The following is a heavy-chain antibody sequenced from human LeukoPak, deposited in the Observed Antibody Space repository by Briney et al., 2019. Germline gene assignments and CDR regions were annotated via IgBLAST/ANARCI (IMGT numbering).Heavy chain of an antibody. CDR1: GFTFSSYA. V-gene: IGHV3-30*01. CDR2: ISYDGSNK. CDR3: ARDMLDEGNHIDY. D-gene: IGHD1-14*01. Sequence: GRSLRLSCAASGFTFSSYAMHWVRQAPGKGLEWVAVISYDGSNKYYADSVKGRFTISRDNSKNTLYLQMNSLRAEDTAVYYCARDMLDEGNHIDYWGQGTLVTVSS. J-gene: IGHJ4*02.